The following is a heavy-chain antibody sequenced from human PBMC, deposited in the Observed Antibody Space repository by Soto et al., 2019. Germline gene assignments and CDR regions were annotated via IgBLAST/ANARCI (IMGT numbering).Heavy chain of an antibody. V-gene: IGHV4-34*01. J-gene: IGHJ3*02. CDR1: GGSFSGYY. CDR3: ARGSTADDAFDI. D-gene: IGHD2-2*01. Sequence: QVQLQQWGAGLLKPSETLSLTCAVYGGSFSGYYWSWIRQPPGKGLEWIGESNHSGSTNYNPSLKSQVTISVDTSKNQFSLNLSSVTAADTAAYYCARGSTADDAFDIWGQGTMVTVSS. CDR2: SNHSGST.